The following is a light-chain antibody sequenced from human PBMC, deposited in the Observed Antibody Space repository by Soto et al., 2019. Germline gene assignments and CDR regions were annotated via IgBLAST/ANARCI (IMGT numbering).Light chain of an antibody. V-gene: IGKV3D-20*02. Sequence: EIVMTQSPAPLSVSPGERATLSCRASQSVGSNYLAWYQQKPGQTPRLLIYGAYTRATGIPARFSGSGSGTDFTLTIRSLEPEDFAVYYCKQRSNWPRTFGQGTKVDI. CDR2: GAY. CDR1: QSVGSNY. J-gene: IGKJ1*01. CDR3: KQRSNWPRT.